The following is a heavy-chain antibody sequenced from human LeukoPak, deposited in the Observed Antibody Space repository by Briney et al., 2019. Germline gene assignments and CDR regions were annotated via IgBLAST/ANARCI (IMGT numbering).Heavy chain of an antibody. D-gene: IGHD3-10*01. V-gene: IGHV3-30*04. CDR2: ISYDGSNK. CDR3: ASHYYGSGSYYNLDY. J-gene: IGHJ4*02. Sequence: GRSLRLSCAASGFTFSSYAMHWVRQAPGKGLEWVAVISYDGSNKYYADSVKGRFTISRDNSKNTLYLQMNSLRPEDTAVYYCASHYYGSGSYYNLDYWGQGTLVTVSS. CDR1: GFTFSSYA.